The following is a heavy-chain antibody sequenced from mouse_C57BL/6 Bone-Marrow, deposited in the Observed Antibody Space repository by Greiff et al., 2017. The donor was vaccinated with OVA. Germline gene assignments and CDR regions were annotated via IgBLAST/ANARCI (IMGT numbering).Heavy chain of an antibody. CDR3: ARDDGYYGAY. D-gene: IGHD2-3*01. V-gene: IGHV5-6*01. CDR2: ISSGGSYT. Sequence: VQLQQSGGDLVKPGGSLKLSCAASGFTFSSYGMSWVRQTPDKRLEWVATISSGGSYTYYPDSVKGRFTISRDNAKNTLYLQMSSLKSEDTAMYYCARDDGYYGAYWGQGTLVTVSA. CDR1: GFTFSSYG. J-gene: IGHJ3*01.